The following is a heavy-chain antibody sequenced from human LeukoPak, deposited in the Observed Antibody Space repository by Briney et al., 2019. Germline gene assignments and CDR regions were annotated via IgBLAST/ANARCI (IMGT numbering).Heavy chain of an antibody. D-gene: IGHD7-27*01. CDR3: ARDPPGAHFDY. J-gene: IGHJ4*02. CDR1: GFTFSSYS. Sequence: GGSLRLSCTASGFTFSSYSMNWVRQAPGKGLEWVSYVSSSSSNIFYADSFKGRFTISRDNAQNSLYLQMNSLRVEDTAVYYCARDPPGAHFDYWGQGTLVTVSS. V-gene: IGHV3-21*01. CDR2: VSSSSSNI.